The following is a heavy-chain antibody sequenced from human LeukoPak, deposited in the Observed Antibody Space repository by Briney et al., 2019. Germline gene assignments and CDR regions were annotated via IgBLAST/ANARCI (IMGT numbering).Heavy chain of an antibody. V-gene: IGHV3-23*01. CDR2: INDNGGGT. J-gene: IGHJ4*02. Sequence: GGSLTLSCAASGFIFSRYAMSWVRQAPGKGLEWVSDINDNGGGTFYADSVKGRFTVSRDNSKNTLYMQMNSLRGGDTAVYYCAKKLGSSPADFFDYWGQGTMVTVSS. CDR3: AKKLGSSPADFFDY. CDR1: GFIFSRYA. D-gene: IGHD6-6*01.